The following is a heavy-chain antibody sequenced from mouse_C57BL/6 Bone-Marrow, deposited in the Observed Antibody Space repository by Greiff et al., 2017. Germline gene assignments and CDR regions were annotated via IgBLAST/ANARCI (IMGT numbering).Heavy chain of an antibody. D-gene: IGHD1-1*01. CDR2: IYPRSGNI. CDR3: ARSFLLPGAY. V-gene: IGHV1-81*01. J-gene: IGHJ3*01. CDR1: GYTFTSYG. Sequence: QVQLQQSGAELARPGASVKLSCKASGYTFTSYGISWVKQRTGQGLEWIGEIYPRSGNIYYTEKFKGKATLSADKSSSTAYMMRRSLTSEDSAVYFCARSFLLPGAYWGQGTLVTVSA.